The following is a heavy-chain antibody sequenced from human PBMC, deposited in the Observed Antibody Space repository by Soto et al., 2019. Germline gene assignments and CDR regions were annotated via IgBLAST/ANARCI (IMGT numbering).Heavy chain of an antibody. CDR2: ISTYKGKP. Sequence: QVQLVQSGAEVKRSGASVKVSCKTPDYTLINYGIIWVRQAPGQGLEWMGWISTYKGKPNYAQKFQGRVTMTTDISTSTAYMELKSLRPDDTAVYYYARVKGPTHPFDYWGQGTLVTVSS. V-gene: IGHV1-18*01. J-gene: IGHJ4*02. CDR3: ARVKGPTHPFDY. CDR1: DYTLINYG.